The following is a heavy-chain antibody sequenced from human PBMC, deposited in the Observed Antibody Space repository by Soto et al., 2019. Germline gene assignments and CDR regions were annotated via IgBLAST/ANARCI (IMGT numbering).Heavy chain of an antibody. Sequence: QPGGSLRLSCAASGFTFSSYGMHWVRQAPGKGLEWVAVIWYDGSNKYYADSVKGRFTISRDNSKNTLYLQMNSLRAEDTAVYYCARDHTPTYDSSGYDAIDIWGQGTMVTVSS. V-gene: IGHV3-33*01. J-gene: IGHJ3*02. CDR3: ARDHTPTYDSSGYDAIDI. CDR2: IWYDGSNK. CDR1: GFTFSSYG. D-gene: IGHD3-22*01.